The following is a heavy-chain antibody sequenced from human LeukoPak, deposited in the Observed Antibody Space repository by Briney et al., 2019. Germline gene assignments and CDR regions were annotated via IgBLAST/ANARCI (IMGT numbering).Heavy chain of an antibody. Sequence: GGSLRLSCAASGFTFSDHYMDWVRQAPGKGLEWVGRTRNKANSYTTEYAASVKGRFTISRDDSKNSLYLQMNSLKSEDTAVYYCARAGASGYLPFDYWGQG. CDR1: GFTFSDHY. V-gene: IGHV3-72*01. CDR3: ARAGASGYLPFDY. J-gene: IGHJ4*02. CDR2: TRNKANSYTT. D-gene: IGHD5-12*01.